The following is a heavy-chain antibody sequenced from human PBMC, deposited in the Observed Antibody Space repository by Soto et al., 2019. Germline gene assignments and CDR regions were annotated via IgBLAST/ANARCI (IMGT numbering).Heavy chain of an antibody. D-gene: IGHD3-22*01. J-gene: IGHJ2*01. Sequence: EVHLVESGGGLVQPGGSLRLSCAASGFTFSTYDMHWVRQATGKSLEWVSTIGATGDTYYPASVKGRFIISRENAKNSFYLHMNSLTAGDTAVYYCARNYYDTSGLTGGENWDFDLWGRGTLVTVSS. CDR3: ARNYYDTSGLTGGENWDFDL. CDR1: GFTFSTYD. V-gene: IGHV3-13*04. CDR2: IGATGDT.